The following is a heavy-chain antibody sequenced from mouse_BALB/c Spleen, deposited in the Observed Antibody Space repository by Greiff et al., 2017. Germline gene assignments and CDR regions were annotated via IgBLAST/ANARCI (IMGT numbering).Heavy chain of an antibody. D-gene: IGHD2-2*01. CDR3: ARRDGYGVLYYAMDY. Sequence: EVQLVESGPELVKPGASVKVSCKASGYSFTDYNMYWVKQSHGKSLEWIGYIDPYNGGTSYNQKFKGKATLTVDKSSSTAFMHLNSLTSEDSAVYYCARRDGYGVLYYAMDYWGQGTSVTVSS. V-gene: IGHV1S135*01. CDR2: IDPYNGGT. J-gene: IGHJ4*01. CDR1: GYSFTDYN.